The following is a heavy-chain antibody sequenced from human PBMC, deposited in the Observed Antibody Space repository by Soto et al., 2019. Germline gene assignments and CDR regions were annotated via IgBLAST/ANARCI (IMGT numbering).Heavy chain of an antibody. CDR1: GLTLSSYG. CDR2: ISAITNYK. J-gene: IGHJ4*02. CDR3: AGGSRVTSGYYDFEY. D-gene: IGHD3-22*01. Sequence: EVQLVESGGGLVKPGGSLRLSCAGSGLTLSSYGMSWVRQAPGKGLEWVSSISAITNYKYSADSLKGRFTISRDNAKNSLYLQMNSLRAEDTAVYYCAGGSRVTSGYYDFEYWGQGTLVTVSS. V-gene: IGHV3-21*02.